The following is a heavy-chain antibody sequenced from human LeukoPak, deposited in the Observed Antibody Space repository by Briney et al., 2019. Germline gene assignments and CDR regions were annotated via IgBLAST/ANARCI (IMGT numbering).Heavy chain of an antibody. D-gene: IGHD1-26*01. J-gene: IGHJ4*02. Sequence: ASVKVSCKASGGTFSSYAISWVRQAPGQGLEWMGRIIPILGIANYAQKFQGRVTITADKSTSTAYMELSSPRSEDTAVYYCARGSEWELPSFDYWGQGTLVTVSS. CDR1: GGTFSSYA. CDR2: IIPILGIA. V-gene: IGHV1-69*04. CDR3: ARGSEWELPSFDY.